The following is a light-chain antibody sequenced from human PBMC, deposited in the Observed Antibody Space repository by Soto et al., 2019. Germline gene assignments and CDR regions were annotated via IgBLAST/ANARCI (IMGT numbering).Light chain of an antibody. Sequence: QSVLTQPPSASGTPGQRVTISCSGSSSNIGSNYVYWYQQLPGTAPKLLIYSNNQRPSGVPDRFSGSKSGTSASLAISGLRSEDEADYYCAASDDSQNWVFGGGNKLTVL. V-gene: IGLV1-47*02. CDR1: SSNIGSNY. J-gene: IGLJ3*02. CDR3: AASDDSQNWV. CDR2: SNN.